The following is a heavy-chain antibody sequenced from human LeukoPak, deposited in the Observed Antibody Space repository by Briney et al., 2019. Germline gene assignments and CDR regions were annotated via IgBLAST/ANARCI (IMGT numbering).Heavy chain of an antibody. J-gene: IGHJ4*02. Sequence: PGGSLRLSCAASGFTFSSYEMNWVRQAPGKGLEWVSYISSSGSTIYYADSVKGRFTISRDNAKNSLYLQMNCLRAEDTAVYYCAREKMVRGVIRALDYWGQGTLVTVSP. V-gene: IGHV3-48*03. CDR2: ISSSGSTI. D-gene: IGHD3-10*01. CDR3: AREKMVRGVIRALDY. CDR1: GFTFSSYE.